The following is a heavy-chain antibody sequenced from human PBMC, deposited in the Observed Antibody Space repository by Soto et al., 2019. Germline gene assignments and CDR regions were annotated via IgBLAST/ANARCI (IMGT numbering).Heavy chain of an antibody. Sequence: SETLSLTCTVSGDSISSVDHYWSWIRQPPGKGLEWMGYIHHSGSTHYNPSLNSRLTISIDTSTSRFSLNLTSVTAADTAVYFCARLRWETENNWFDPWGQGALVTVSS. D-gene: IGHD1-26*01. V-gene: IGHV4-30-4*01. CDR2: IHHSGST. CDR3: ARLRWETENNWFDP. CDR1: GDSISSVDHY. J-gene: IGHJ5*02.